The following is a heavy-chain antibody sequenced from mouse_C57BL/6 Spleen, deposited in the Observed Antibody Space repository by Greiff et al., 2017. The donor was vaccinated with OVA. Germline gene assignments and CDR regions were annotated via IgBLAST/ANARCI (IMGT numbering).Heavy chain of an antibody. V-gene: IGHV2-4*01. CDR2: IWSGGST. CDR3: AKTLSYYGNLFDY. J-gene: IGHJ2*01. Sequence: QVQLKQSGPGLVQPSQSLSITCTVSGFSLTSYGVHWVRQPPGKGLEWLGVIWSGGSTDYNAAFISRLSISKDNSKSQVFFKMNSLQADDTAIYCCAKTLSYYGNLFDYWGQGTTLTVSS. CDR1: GFSLTSYG. D-gene: IGHD2-10*01.